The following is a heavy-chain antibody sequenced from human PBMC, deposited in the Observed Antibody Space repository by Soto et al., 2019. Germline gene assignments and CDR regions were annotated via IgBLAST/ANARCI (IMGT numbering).Heavy chain of an antibody. CDR2: LYSGGDT. CDR1: GFTVSTTF. D-gene: IGHD3-22*01. V-gene: IGHV3-66*01. CDR3: AKGRGYLIDY. J-gene: IGHJ4*02. Sequence: GGSLRLSCAASGFTVSTTFMHWVRQAPGKGLEWVSVLYSGGDTKYADSVKDRFTIYRDNSKNIMYLQMNSLRVEDTAVYFCAKGRGYLIDYWGQETLVTVSS.